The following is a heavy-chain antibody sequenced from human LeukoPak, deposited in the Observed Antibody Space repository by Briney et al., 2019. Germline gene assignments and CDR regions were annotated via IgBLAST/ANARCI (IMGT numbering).Heavy chain of an antibody. CDR1: GGTFSSYA. CDR2: INTNTGNP. J-gene: IGHJ2*01. Sequence: EASVKVSCKASGGTFSSYAISWVRQAPGQGLEWMGWINTNTGNPTYAQGFTGRFVFSLDTSVSTAYLQISSLKAEDTAVYYCARLPGGAMDWYFDLWGRGTLVTVSS. V-gene: IGHV7-4-1*02. CDR3: ARLPGGAMDWYFDL. D-gene: IGHD3-16*01.